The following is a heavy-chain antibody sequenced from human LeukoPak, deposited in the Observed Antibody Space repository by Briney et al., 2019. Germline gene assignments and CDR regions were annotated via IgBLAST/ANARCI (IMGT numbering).Heavy chain of an antibody. CDR2: IYSDGST. D-gene: IGHD4-23*01. V-gene: IGHV3-53*01. Sequence: PGGSLRLSCAAPGFTVSSSYMSWVRQAPGKGLEWVSVIYSDGSTYYADSVKGRFTISRDNSNNTMYLQMNSLRVEDKAVYYCGVNSDYWGQGALVNVSS. J-gene: IGHJ4*02. CDR1: GFTVSSSY. CDR3: GVNSDY.